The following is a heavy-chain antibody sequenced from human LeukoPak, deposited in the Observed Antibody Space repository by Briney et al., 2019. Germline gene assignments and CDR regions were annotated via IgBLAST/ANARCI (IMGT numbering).Heavy chain of an antibody. CDR1: EFTFSSYS. Sequence: QSGGSLRLSCAASEFTFSSYSMNWVRQAPGKGLEWVAFIWSDGSNKYYADSVKGRFTISRDNSKNTLYLQMNSLRAEDTAVYYCARGGSYLSAFDIWGQGTMVTVSS. D-gene: IGHD1-26*01. J-gene: IGHJ3*02. CDR2: IWSDGSNK. V-gene: IGHV3-33*08. CDR3: ARGGSYLSAFDI.